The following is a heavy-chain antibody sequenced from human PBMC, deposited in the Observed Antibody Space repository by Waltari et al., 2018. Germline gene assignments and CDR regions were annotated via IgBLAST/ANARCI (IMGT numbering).Heavy chain of an antibody. CDR2: INDAGST. CDR1: GFTFSSYA. Sequence: EVQLLESGGDLVQPGGSLRLSCAASGFTFSSYAMGWVRQAPGKGLEWVSVINDAGSTYYADSVKGRFTISRDNSKNTLYLQMNSLRPEDTAVYFCTKDRVVATVARSYDYWGQGTLVTVSS. J-gene: IGHJ4*02. CDR3: TKDRVVATVARSYDY. D-gene: IGHD1-26*01. V-gene: IGHV3-23*01.